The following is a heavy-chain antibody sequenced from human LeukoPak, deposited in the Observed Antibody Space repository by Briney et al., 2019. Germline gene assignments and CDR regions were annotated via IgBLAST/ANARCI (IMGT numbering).Heavy chain of an antibody. V-gene: IGHV3-21*01. D-gene: IGHD4-17*01. CDR2: INSSSSYI. CDR1: GFTFSSYC. J-gene: IGHJ4*02. Sequence: GGSLRLSCAASGFTFSSYCMSWVRQAPGKGLEWVASINSSSSYICYADSVKGRFTISRDNAKNSLYLQMNRLTAEDTAVYYCARYSKEFDDYRDYLPSLPTYYFDYWGGGTLVTVSS. CDR3: ARYSKEFDDYRDYLPSLPTYYFDY.